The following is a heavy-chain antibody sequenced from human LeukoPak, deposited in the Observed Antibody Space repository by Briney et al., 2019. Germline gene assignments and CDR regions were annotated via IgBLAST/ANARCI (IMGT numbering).Heavy chain of an antibody. J-gene: IGHJ4*02. V-gene: IGHV4-38-2*01. CDR2: IYHSGST. Sequence: SETLSLTCAVSGYSISSGYYWGWIRQPPGKGLEWIGSIYHSGSTYYNPSLKSRVTISVDTSKNQFSLKLSSVTAAYTAVYYCASSPLLSFFDYWGQGTLVIVSS. CDR3: ASSPLLSFFDY. CDR1: GYSISSGYY.